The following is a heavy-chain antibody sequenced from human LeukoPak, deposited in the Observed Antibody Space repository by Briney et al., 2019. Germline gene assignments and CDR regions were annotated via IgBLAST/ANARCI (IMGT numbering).Heavy chain of an antibody. V-gene: IGHV3-23*01. J-gene: IGHJ4*02. CDR2: ISGRGDIT. CDR3: AKVSLAGYNSGAHFDL. D-gene: IGHD6-19*01. Sequence: GGSLRLSCAASGFRFKSYAMSWVRQAPGMGLEWVSSISGRGDITYFADSMKGRFTISRDNSKSTLYLQLNSLRDDDTAVYFCAKVSLAGYNSGAHFDLWGQGTLVTVSS. CDR1: GFRFKSYA.